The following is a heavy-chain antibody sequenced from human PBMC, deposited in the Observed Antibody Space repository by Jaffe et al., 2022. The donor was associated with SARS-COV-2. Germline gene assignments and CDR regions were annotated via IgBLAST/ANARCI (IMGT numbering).Heavy chain of an antibody. J-gene: IGHJ3*02. CDR3: ATTLSSGTTSFDAYHI. CDR2: ISAYNDNT. CDR1: GYTFFNYR. V-gene: IGHV1-18*01. D-gene: IGHD1-1*01. Sequence: QVQLVQSGAEVKKPGASVKVSCQASGYTFFNYRITWVRQAPGQGLEWMGWISAYNDNTNYAQKLQGRVTMTTDTSTSTVYMELKSLTSDDTAVYYCATTLSSGTTSFDAYHIWGQGTMVTVSS.